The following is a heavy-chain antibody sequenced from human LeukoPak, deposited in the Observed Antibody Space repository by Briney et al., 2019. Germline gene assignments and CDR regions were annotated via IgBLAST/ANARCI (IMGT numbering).Heavy chain of an antibody. J-gene: IGHJ3*02. Sequence: GRSLRLSYAASGFIFSSYSLNWARPAPGKGLQWDPYLSSSSNTIYYADSVKGRFTFSIPNAKNSLYLQLNSRREEDTAVYCCARDVRTGGDAFDIWGEGTVVTVSS. D-gene: IGHD4-17*01. CDR3: ARDVRTGGDAFDI. CDR2: LSSSSNTI. CDR1: GFIFSSYS. V-gene: IGHV3-48*02.